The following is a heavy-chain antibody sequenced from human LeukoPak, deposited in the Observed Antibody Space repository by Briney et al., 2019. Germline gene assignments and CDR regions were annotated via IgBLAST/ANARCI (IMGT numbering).Heavy chain of an antibody. V-gene: IGHV3-48*01. D-gene: IGHD3-10*01. CDR3: ARVRSPIHFDY. CDR2: ISSSSSTI. J-gene: IGHJ4*02. CDR1: GFTFSSYS. Sequence: GGSLRLSCAASGFTFSSYSMNWVRQAPGKGLEWVSYISSSSSTIYYADSVKGRFTISRDNAKNSLYLQMNSLRAEDTAVYYCARVRSPIHFDYWGQGTLVTVSS.